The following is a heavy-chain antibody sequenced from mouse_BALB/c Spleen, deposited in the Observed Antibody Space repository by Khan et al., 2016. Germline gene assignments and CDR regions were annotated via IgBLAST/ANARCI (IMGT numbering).Heavy chain of an antibody. CDR2: ILPGSDTT. CDR1: GYTFNSYW. Sequence: QVQLKQSGAELMKPGASVKISCKATGYTFNSYWIEWVKQRPGHGLEWIGEILPGSDTTDYHEKFKGKATFTADTSSNTAYMQLSSLTSEDSAVDYCARWGDPMDYWGQGTSVTVSS. J-gene: IGHJ4*01. CDR3: ARWGDPMDY. V-gene: IGHV1-9*01.